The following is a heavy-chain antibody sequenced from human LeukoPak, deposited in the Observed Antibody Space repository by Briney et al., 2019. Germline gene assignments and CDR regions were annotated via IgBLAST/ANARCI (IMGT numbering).Heavy chain of an antibody. CDR1: GYTFTSYG. Sequence: ASVKVSCKASGYTFTSYGISWVRQAPGQGLEWMGWISAYNGNTNYAQKLQGRVTMTTDTSTSTAYMELRSLRSDDTAVYYCARRGSCSSTSCPLYPVMDVWGKGTTVTVSS. D-gene: IGHD2-2*01. CDR2: ISAYNGNT. CDR3: ARRGSCSSTSCPLYPVMDV. J-gene: IGHJ6*03. V-gene: IGHV1-18*01.